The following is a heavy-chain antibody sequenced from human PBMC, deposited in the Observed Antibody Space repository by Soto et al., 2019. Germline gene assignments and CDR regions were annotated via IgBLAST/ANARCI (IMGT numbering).Heavy chain of an antibody. J-gene: IGHJ6*02. Sequence: PSETLSLTCTVSGGSISSYYWSWIRQPAGKGLEWIGRIYTSGSTNYNPSLKSRVTMSVDTSKNQFSLKLSSVTAADTAVYYCARAVIVGATGKSYYYYGTDVWGQGTTVTVSS. V-gene: IGHV4-4*07. D-gene: IGHD1-26*01. CDR3: ARAVIVGATGKSYYYYGTDV. CDR2: IYTSGST. CDR1: GGSISSYY.